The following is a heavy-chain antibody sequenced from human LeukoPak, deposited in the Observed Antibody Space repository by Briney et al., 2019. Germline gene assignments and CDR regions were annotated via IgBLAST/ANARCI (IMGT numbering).Heavy chain of an antibody. Sequence: GVSLRLSCAASGLTFSYYWMHWVRQAPGKGLVWVSRINGYGSHIIYADSVKGRFTISRHNAKNALYLQMNSLRAEDTAVYYCARTYLVGWYFDLWGRGALVTV. CDR2: INGYGSHI. V-gene: IGHV3-74*01. D-gene: IGHD3-16*01. J-gene: IGHJ2*01. CDR1: GLTFSYYW. CDR3: ARTYLVGWYFDL.